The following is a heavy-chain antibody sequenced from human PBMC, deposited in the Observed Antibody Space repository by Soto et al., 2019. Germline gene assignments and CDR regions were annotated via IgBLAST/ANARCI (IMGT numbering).Heavy chain of an antibody. CDR3: ARVIPGAEAWFHP. D-gene: IGHD2-2*01. V-gene: IGHV1-2*02. CDR1: RDTFTGYY. J-gene: IGHJ5*02. Sequence: QVHLVQSGAEVKKPGASVKVSCKASRDTFTGYYMHWVRQAPGQGLEWMGWINPNSGGPNYAQKFQGRVTMTRDTSISTVYMELSRLRSDDTAVYYCARVIPGAEAWFHPWGQGTLVTVSS. CDR2: INPNSGGP.